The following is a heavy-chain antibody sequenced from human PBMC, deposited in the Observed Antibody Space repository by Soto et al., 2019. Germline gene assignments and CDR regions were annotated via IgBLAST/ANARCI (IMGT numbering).Heavy chain of an antibody. CDR3: ARAWALRGGLVYCFDY. CDR2: INHSGST. D-gene: IGHD1-26*01. J-gene: IGHJ4*02. Sequence: QVQLQQWGAGLLKPSETLSLTCAVYGGSFSGYYWSWIRRPPGKGLEWIGEINHSGSTNYNPSLKGLVTISVDTSKSQFSLRLSSVTAADTAVYYCARAWALRGGLVYCFDYWGQGTLVTVSS. V-gene: IGHV4-34*01. CDR1: GGSFSGYY.